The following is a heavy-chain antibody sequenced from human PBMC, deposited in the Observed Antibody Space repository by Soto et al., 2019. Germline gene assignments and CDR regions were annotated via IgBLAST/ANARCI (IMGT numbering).Heavy chain of an antibody. CDR3: ARDVAVAGTYQN. CDR2: IYSDDST. CDR1: GFTVSTNH. D-gene: IGHD6-19*01. Sequence: EVQLVESGGGLVQPGGSLRISCVASGFTVSTNHMSWVRQAPGKGLEWVSLIYSDDSTYYADSVKGRFTISRDNSKNTLYLQMSSLRAEDTAVYYCARDVAVAGTYQNWGQGTLVSVSS. J-gene: IGHJ1*01. V-gene: IGHV3-66*01.